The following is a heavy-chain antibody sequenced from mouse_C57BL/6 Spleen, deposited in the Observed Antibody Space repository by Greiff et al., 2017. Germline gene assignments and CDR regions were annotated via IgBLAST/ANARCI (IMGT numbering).Heavy chain of an antibody. J-gene: IGHJ4*01. V-gene: IGHV5-2*01. CDR1: EYEFPSHD. Sequence: EVKLMESGGGLVQPGESLKLSCESNEYEFPSHDMSWVRKTPEKRLEWVAAINSDGGSTYYPDTMERRFIISRDNTKKTLYLQMSSLRSEDTALYYCERHGDDGGSMDYWGQGTSVTVSS. CDR3: ERHGDDGGSMDY. D-gene: IGHD2-3*01. CDR2: INSDGGST.